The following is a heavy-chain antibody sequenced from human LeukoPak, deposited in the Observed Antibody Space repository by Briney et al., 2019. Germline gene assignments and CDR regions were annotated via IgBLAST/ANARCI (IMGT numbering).Heavy chain of an antibody. D-gene: IGHD1-26*01. CDR1: GFTFSNAW. J-gene: IGHJ4*02. CDR2: IKQDGSEK. V-gene: IGHV3-7*01. CDR3: ARDFTSEWEALPGY. Sequence: PGGSLRLSCAASGFTFSNAWMSWVRQAPGKGLEWVANIKQDGSEKYYVDSVKGRFTISRDNSKNTLYLQMNSLRAEDTAVYYCARDFTSEWEALPGYWGQGTLVTVSS.